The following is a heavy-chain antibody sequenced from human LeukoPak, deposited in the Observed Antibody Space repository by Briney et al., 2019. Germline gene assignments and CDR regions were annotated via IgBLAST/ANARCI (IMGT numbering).Heavy chain of an antibody. CDR2: ILPFVGTA. V-gene: IGHV1-69*04. J-gene: IGHJ4*03. CDR1: GDTLNNYA. CDR3: ARVACSDGRGYFDS. Sequence: SVKVSCKASGDTLNNYAISWLRQAPGQGLEWMGRILPFVGTATYAQNFQGRVTITADRPTSTANIELSSLTFDDTAVYYCARVACSDGRGYFDSWGQGSLITVSS. D-gene: IGHD2-15*01.